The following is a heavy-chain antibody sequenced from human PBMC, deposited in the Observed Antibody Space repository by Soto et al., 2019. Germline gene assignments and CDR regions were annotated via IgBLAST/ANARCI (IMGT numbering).Heavy chain of an antibody. D-gene: IGHD3-10*01. CDR1: GGTFSSYA. J-gene: IGHJ6*02. CDR3: ASRTADYYGSGSGYYYYGMDV. CDR2: IIPIFGTA. Sequence: SVKVSCKASGGTFSSYAISWVRQAPGQGLEWMVGIIPIFGTANYAQKFQGRVTITADESTSTAYMELSSLRSEDTAVYYCASRTADYYGSGSGYYYYGMDVWGQGTTVTVSS. V-gene: IGHV1-69*13.